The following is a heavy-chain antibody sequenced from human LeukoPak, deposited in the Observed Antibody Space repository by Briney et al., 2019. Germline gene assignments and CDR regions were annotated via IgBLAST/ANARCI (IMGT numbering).Heavy chain of an antibody. CDR3: ARGLVGAMGY. J-gene: IGHJ4*02. CDR1: GFXVSGSY. D-gene: IGHD1-26*01. CDR2: INSGGST. V-gene: IGHV3-66*01. Sequence: GGSLRLSCAASGFXVSGSYITWVHQAPGKGLEWVSVINSGGSTYYADSVKDRFTISRDNSKNTVYLEMKSLRAEDTAVYYCARGLVGAMGYWGQGTLVTVSS.